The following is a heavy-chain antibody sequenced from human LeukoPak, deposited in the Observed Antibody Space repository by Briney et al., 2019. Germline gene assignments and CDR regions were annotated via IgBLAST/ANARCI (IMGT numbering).Heavy chain of an antibody. CDR1: GDSIRGYY. J-gene: IGHJ4*02. D-gene: IGHD3-10*01. Sequence: KPSETLSLTCTVSGDSIRGYYWSWIRQPPGKGLEWIGYIYSSGSTDYNPSLKSRVTISLDTSKNQFSLRLSSVTAADTAVYFCARVRAGGSGSFPDSFDYWGQGTLVTVSS. V-gene: IGHV4-59*01. CDR3: ARVRAGGSGSFPDSFDY. CDR2: IYSSGST.